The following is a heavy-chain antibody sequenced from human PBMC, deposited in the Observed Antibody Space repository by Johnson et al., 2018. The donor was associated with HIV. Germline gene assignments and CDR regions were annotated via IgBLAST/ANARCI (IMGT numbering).Heavy chain of an antibody. J-gene: IGHJ3*02. CDR3: AREGLLIAASGAFDI. CDR2: IKQDGSEK. V-gene: IGHV3-7*05. Sequence: VQLVESGGGLVQPGGSLRLSCAASGFTFSSYWMSWVRQAPGKGLEWVANIKQDGSEKYDVDSVKGRFTISRDNAKNSLYLQMNSLRAEDTAVYYCAREGLLIAASGAFDIWGQGTMVTVSS. D-gene: IGHD6-13*01. CDR1: GFTFSSYW.